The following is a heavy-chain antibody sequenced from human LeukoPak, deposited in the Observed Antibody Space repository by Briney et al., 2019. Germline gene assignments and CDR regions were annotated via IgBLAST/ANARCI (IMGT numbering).Heavy chain of an antibody. CDR1: GFTFSSYG. CDR2: IKSKTDGGTT. CDR3: TYYYDSSGYPSLDY. J-gene: IGHJ4*02. Sequence: GGSLRLSCAASGFTFSSYGMSWVRQAPGKGLEWVGRIKSKTDGGTTDYAAPVKGRFTISRDESKNTVYLQMNSLKTEDTAVYYCTYYYDSSGYPSLDYWGQGTLVTVSS. V-gene: IGHV3-15*01. D-gene: IGHD3-22*01.